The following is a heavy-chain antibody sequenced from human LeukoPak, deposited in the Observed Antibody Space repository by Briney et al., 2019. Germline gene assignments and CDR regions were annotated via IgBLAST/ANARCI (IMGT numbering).Heavy chain of an antibody. Sequence: SQTLSLTCAISGDSVSANGAAWNWIRQSPSRGLEWLGRTYYRSKWYNDYAVSVKSRITINPDTSKNQFTLQLNSVTPEDTAVYYCARVPYYDFQADAFDIWGQGTMVTVSS. CDR1: GDSVSANGAA. D-gene: IGHD3-3*01. CDR2: TYYRSKWYN. V-gene: IGHV6-1*01. CDR3: ARVPYYDFQADAFDI. J-gene: IGHJ3*02.